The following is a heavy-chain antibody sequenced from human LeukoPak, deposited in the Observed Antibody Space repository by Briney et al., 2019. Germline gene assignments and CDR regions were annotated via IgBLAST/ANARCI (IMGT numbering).Heavy chain of an antibody. J-gene: IGHJ5*02. CDR1: GFTFSSYS. CDR3: ARVGGMATTRGWFDP. D-gene: IGHD5-24*01. CDR2: ISSSSSYI. Sequence: GGSLRLSCAASGFTFSSYSMKWVRQAPGKGLEWVSSISSSSSYIYYADSVKGRFTISRDNAKKSLYLQMNSLRAEDTAVYYCARVGGMATTRGWFDPWGQGTLVTVSS. V-gene: IGHV3-21*01.